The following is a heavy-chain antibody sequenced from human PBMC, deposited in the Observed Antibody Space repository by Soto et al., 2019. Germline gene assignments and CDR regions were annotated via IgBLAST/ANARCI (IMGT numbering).Heavy chain of an antibody. Sequence: QVQLVQSGAEVKKPGASVKVSCKTSGYTFNNYGISWVRQAPGQGLEWMGGISDYNGNTNYPQKFQGRVTMTTDTSTKTVYMVLTSRRSDDTVVYYCARDGYYDSGSYGMDVWGRGTTVTVSS. V-gene: IGHV1-18*01. J-gene: IGHJ6*02. CDR3: ARDGYYDSGSYGMDV. CDR1: GYTFNNYG. D-gene: IGHD3-10*01. CDR2: ISDYNGNT.